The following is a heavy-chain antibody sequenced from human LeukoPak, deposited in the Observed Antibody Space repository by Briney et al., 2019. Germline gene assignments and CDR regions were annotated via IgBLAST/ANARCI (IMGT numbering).Heavy chain of an antibody. CDR2: IRYDGSNK. CDR1: GFTFSSYG. J-gene: IGHJ4*02. V-gene: IGHV3-30*02. D-gene: IGHD3-22*01. CDR3: AKGRAYYYDSSRRSKSFDY. Sequence: GGSLRLSCAASGFTFSSYGMHWVRQAPGKGLEWVAFIRYDGSNKYYADSVKGRFTISRDNSKNTLFLQMNSLRAEDTAVYYCAKGRAYYYDSSRRSKSFDYWGQGTLVTVSS.